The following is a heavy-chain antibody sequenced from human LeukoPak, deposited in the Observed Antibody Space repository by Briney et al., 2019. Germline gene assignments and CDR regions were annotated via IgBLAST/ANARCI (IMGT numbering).Heavy chain of an antibody. D-gene: IGHD1-26*01. V-gene: IGHV4-30-4*01. CDR2: IYYSGST. Sequence: KASETLSLTCTVSGGSISSGDYYWSWIRQPPGKGLEWIGYIYYSGSTYCNPSLKSRVTISVDTSKNQFSLKLSSVTAADTAVYYCARVTSIKTTVGATPYNWFDPWGQGTLVTVSS. J-gene: IGHJ5*02. CDR1: GGSISSGDYY. CDR3: ARVTSIKTTVGATPYNWFDP.